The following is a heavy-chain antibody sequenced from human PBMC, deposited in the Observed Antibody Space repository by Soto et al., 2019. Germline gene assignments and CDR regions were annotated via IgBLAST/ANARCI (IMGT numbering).Heavy chain of an antibody. CDR2: ISNSGST. CDR1: GGSVTSDEDY. J-gene: IGHJ4*02. CDR3: ATESGSTYGYFDH. Sequence: SETLSLTCTVSGGSVTSDEDYWAWIRQSPGKGLEWIGYISNSGSTGYNPSLKTRLSMSVDRSKNQFTLRLTSVTAADTAVYFCATESGSTYGYFDHWGQGTQVTV. V-gene: IGHV4-30-4*01. D-gene: IGHD5-18*01.